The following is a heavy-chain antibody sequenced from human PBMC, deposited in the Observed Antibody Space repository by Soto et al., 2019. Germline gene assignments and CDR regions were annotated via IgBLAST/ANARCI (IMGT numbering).Heavy chain of an antibody. D-gene: IGHD3-10*01. V-gene: IGHV2-5*02. CDR2: IYWDDDK. Sequence: QITLKESGPTLVKPTQTLTLTCTFSGFSLSTSGVGVGWIRQPPGKALEWLALIYWDDDKRYSPSLKSRLTITKDTPKNQVVLTLTTMYPVDTATYYCAHIYGSGSYYKAYYFDYWGQGTLVTVAS. CDR1: GFSLSTSGVG. CDR3: AHIYGSGSYYKAYYFDY. J-gene: IGHJ4*02.